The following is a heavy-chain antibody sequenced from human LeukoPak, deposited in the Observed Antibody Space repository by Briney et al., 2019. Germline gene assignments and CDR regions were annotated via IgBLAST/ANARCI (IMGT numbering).Heavy chain of an antibody. Sequence: ASVKVSCKASGYTFSAYYMHWVRQAPGQGLEWMGWINPNSGGTNYAQKFQGRVTMTRDTSINTAYMELSKLRSDDTAVYYCARDDVLTGPHSGGGTSEEFDPWGQGTLVTVSS. V-gene: IGHV1-2*02. D-gene: IGHD3-9*01. CDR1: GYTFSAYY. CDR2: INPNSGGT. CDR3: ARDDVLTGPHSGGGTSEEFDP. J-gene: IGHJ5*02.